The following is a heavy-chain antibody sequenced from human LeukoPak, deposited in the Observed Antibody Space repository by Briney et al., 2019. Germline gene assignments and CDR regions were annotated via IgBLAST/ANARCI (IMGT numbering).Heavy chain of an antibody. CDR3: ARGSVDCSSLSCNTIYYYSGMDV. CDR1: GDSVSSSDYF. Sequence: SETLSLTCAVSGDSVSSSDYFWASLRQPPGKGLHRLESMHSSVSIYYRPSLKSRLPISADTSKSQFSLKQSSVTAADAAVYYCARGSVDCSSLSCNTIYYYSGMDVWGQGTTVTVSS. D-gene: IGHD2-2*01. CDR2: MHSSVSI. J-gene: IGHJ6*02. V-gene: IGHV4-39*01.